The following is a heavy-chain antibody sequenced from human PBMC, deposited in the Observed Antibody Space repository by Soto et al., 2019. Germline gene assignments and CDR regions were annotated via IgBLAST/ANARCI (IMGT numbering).Heavy chain of an antibody. CDR1: GGSISSSSYY. CDR2: IYYSGST. V-gene: IGHV4-39*02. CDR3: ARGEVAEGGFDY. J-gene: IGHJ4*02. Sequence: PSETLSLTCTVSGGSISSSSYYWGWIRQPPGKGLEWIGSIYYSGSTYYNPSLKSRVTISVDTSKNHFSLKLRSVTAADTAVYYCARGEVAEGGFDYWGQGTLVTVSS. D-gene: IGHD1-26*01.